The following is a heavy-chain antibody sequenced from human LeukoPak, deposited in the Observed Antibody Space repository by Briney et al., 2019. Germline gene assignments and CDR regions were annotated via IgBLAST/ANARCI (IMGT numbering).Heavy chain of an antibody. CDR1: GYTLTEVS. CDR3: ATSVTTGSFDI. D-gene: IGHD4-17*01. J-gene: IGHJ3*02. V-gene: IGHV1-24*01. CDR2: FDPEDGET. Sequence: ASVKVSCEVSGYTLTEVSMHWVRRAPGKGLERMGHFDPEDGETIFAQKFQGRVTMTEDTSTDTAYMELSSLRSENTAVYYWATSVTTGSFDIWGQGTMVTVSS.